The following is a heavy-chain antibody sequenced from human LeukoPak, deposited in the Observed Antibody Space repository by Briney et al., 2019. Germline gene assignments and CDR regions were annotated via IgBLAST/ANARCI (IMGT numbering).Heavy chain of an antibody. V-gene: IGHV1-2*02. CDR1: GYTFTGHY. CDR2: INPNSGDT. J-gene: IGHJ4*02. CDR3: TREDY. Sequence: ASVKVSCEASGYTFTGHYLFWVRQAPGQGLEWMGWINPNSGDTNYAQKFQGRVTVTRDTSISTAYMELTRLRSDDTAVYYCTREDYWGQGTPVTVSS.